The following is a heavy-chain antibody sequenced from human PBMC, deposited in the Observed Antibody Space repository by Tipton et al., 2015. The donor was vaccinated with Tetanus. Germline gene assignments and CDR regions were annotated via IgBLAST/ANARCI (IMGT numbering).Heavy chain of an antibody. Sequence: SLRLSCEASGFIISNNNMNWVRQAPGKGLEWVSVIYRDGTTHYADSVKGRFTISRDITKNTLNLQTNSLRAEDTAVYYCVRDRDLDLALVIAAKISFVFDSWGQGSLVTVSS. CDR3: VRDRDLDLALVIAAKISFVFDS. V-gene: IGHV3-53*01. J-gene: IGHJ4*02. CDR2: IYRDGTT. D-gene: IGHD2-15*01. CDR1: GFIISNNN.